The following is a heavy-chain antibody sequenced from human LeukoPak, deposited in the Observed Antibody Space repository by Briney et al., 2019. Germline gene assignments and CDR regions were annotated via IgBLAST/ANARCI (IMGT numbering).Heavy chain of an antibody. V-gene: IGHV3-9*01. J-gene: IGHJ6*02. CDR1: GFTFDDYA. D-gene: IGHD3-3*01. CDR2: ISWNSGSI. Sequence: GRSLRLSCAASGFTFDDYAMHWVRQAPGKGLEWVSGISWNSGSIGYADSVKDRFTISRDNAKNSLYLQMNSLRAEDTALYYCAKTQGFRFLDLYGMDVWGQGTTVTVSS. CDR3: AKTQGFRFLDLYGMDV.